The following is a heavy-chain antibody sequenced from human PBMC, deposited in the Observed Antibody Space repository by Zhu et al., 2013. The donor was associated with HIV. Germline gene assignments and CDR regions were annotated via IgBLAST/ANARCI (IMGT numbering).Heavy chain of an antibody. J-gene: IGHJ2*01. D-gene: IGHD2-21*01. CDR3: ARDLYLAWYFDL. V-gene: IGHV3-53*02. CDR1: GFTVSSSY. Sequence: EVQLVETGGGLIQPGGSLRLSCAASGFTVSSSYMSWVRQAPGKGLEWVSVIYSGGSTYYADSVKGRFTISRDNSKNTLYLQMNSLRAEDTAVYYCARDLYLAWYFDLWGRGTLVTVSS. CDR2: IYSGGST.